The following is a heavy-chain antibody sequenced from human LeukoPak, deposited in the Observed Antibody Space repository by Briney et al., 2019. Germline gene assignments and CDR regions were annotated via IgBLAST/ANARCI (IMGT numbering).Heavy chain of an antibody. CDR2: INPSGGST. J-gene: IGHJ3*02. Sequence: ASVKVSCKASGYTFTSYYMHWTRQPPGQGPERMGIINPSGGSTSYAQKFQGRVTMTRDTSTSTVYMELSSLRSEDTAVYYCARGPPRYDILTGYYSGAAFDIWGQGTMVTVSS. D-gene: IGHD3-9*01. CDR1: GYTFTSYY. CDR3: ARGPPRYDILTGYYSGAAFDI. V-gene: IGHV1-46*01.